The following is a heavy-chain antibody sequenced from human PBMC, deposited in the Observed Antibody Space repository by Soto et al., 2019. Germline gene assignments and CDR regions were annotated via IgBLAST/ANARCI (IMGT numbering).Heavy chain of an antibody. CDR2: ISAYNGNT. CDR3: ARITILGLPWDS. Sequence: ASVKVSCKASGYTFTSYGISWVLQAPGQGLEWMGRISAYNGNTNYAQKFQGRVTMTTDTSTSTAYLELRSLRSDDTAVYYCARITILGLPWDSWGQGTLVTVSS. V-gene: IGHV1-18*04. D-gene: IGHD3-3*01. J-gene: IGHJ4*02. CDR1: GYTFTSYG.